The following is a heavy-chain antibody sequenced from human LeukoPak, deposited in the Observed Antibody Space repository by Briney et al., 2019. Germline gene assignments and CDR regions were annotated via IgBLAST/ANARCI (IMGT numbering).Heavy chain of an antibody. CDR2: ISNSGNDK. Sequence: GGSLRLSCAASGFTFSRYAMHWVRQAPGKGLEWVTVISNSGNDKRYTDSVKGRFTISRDNYKNTLYLQMNSLRAEDTAVCYCAKDLNYYGSGSYYMDYWGQGTLVTVSS. D-gene: IGHD3-10*01. CDR1: GFTFSRYA. CDR3: AKDLNYYGSGSYYMDY. J-gene: IGHJ4*02. V-gene: IGHV3-30*18.